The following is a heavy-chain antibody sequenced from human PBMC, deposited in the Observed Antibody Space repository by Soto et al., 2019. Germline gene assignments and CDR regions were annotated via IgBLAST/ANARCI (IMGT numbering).Heavy chain of an antibody. V-gene: IGHV3-48*02. J-gene: IGHJ6*02. CDR3: AREGWPLLQTGMDV. Sequence: GGSLRLSCAASGLTFRSYSMNWVRQAPGKGLEWVSYISSSNRTINYADSVKGRFIISRDNAKNSLYLQMHSLRDEDTAVYYCAREGWPLLQTGMDVWGQGTTVTVSS. CDR2: ISSSNRTI. D-gene: IGHD2-15*01. CDR1: GLTFRSYS.